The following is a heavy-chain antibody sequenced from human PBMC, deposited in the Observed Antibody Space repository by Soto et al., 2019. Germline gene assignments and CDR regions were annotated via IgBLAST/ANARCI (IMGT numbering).Heavy chain of an antibody. V-gene: IGHV4-31*03. CDR2: ISYSGYT. J-gene: IGHJ4*01. CDR3: ARGPTPSWSSYRFSYFDS. D-gene: IGHD3-16*02. CDR1: GASINSAAYY. Sequence: KPSETLSLTCTVSGASINSAAYYWSWIRQRPGEGLEWIGFISYSGYTFQNPSLKSRLLLSVATSKNQFSLELSFVTAADTAVYYCARGPTPSWSSYRFSYFDSWGPGSLVTVSS.